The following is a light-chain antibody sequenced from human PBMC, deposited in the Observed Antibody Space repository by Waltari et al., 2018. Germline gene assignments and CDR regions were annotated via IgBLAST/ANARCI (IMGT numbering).Light chain of an antibody. CDR1: RSDVGPYDL. CDR2: EVT. V-gene: IGLV2-23*02. J-gene: IGLJ2*01. Sequence: QSALTQPASVSGSPGQSITIPCAGSRSDVGPYDLVSWYQQHPGKAPKLIIYEVTKRPSGVPDRFSGSKSGNTASLTISGLQAADEADYYCCSCAGVTPYVLFGGGTKVTVL. CDR3: CSCAGVTPYVL.